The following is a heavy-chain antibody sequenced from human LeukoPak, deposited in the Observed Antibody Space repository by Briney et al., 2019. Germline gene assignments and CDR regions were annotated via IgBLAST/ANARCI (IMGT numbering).Heavy chain of an antibody. CDR1: GFTFSSYA. CDR3: AREGGYCSSTSCPRGSYYYYGMDV. V-gene: IGHV3-30-3*01. Sequence: GRSLRLPCAASGFTFSSYAMHWVRQAPGKGLEWVAVISYDGSNKYYADSVKGRFTISRDNSKNTLYLQMNSLRAEDTAVYYCAREGGYCSSTSCPRGSYYYYGMDVWGQGTTVTVSS. J-gene: IGHJ6*02. D-gene: IGHD2-2*03. CDR2: ISYDGSNK.